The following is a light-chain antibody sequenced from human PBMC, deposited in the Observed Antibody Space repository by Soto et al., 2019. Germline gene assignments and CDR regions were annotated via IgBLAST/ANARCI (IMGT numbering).Light chain of an antibody. J-gene: IGKJ2*01. Sequence: EIVLTQSTATLSLSPGERATLSCRASQSVSSYLAWYQQKPGQAPRLLIYDASNRATGIPARFSGSGSGTDFTLTISSLEPEDFAVYYCQQRSNWPVYTFGQGTKLEIK. CDR2: DAS. CDR1: QSVSSY. V-gene: IGKV3-11*01. CDR3: QQRSNWPVYT.